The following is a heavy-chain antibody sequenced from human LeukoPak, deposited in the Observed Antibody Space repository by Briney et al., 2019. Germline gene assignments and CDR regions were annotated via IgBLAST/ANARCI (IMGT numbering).Heavy chain of an antibody. CDR2: IYYSGST. J-gene: IGHJ4*02. V-gene: IGHV4-31*03. D-gene: IGHD5-18*01. CDR3: AVRKGGYSYGYDY. Sequence: PSETLSLTCTVSGGSISSGGYYWGWIRQHPGKGLEWIGYIYYSGSTYYTPSLKSRVTISVDTSKNQFSLKLSSVTAADTAVYYCAVRKGGYSYGYDYWGQGTLVTVSS. CDR1: GGSISSGGYY.